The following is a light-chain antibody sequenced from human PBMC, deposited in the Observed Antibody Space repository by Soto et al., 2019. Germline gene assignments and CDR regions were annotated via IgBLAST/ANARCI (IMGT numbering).Light chain of an antibody. CDR2: EGN. CDR3: CSYAGFSSFV. Sequence: QSVLTQPASVSGSPGQSITISCTGTSSDVGGYNFVSWYRQSPGEVPKLIIYEGNKRPPGVSDRFSASKSGNTASLTISGLXAEDQADYYCCSYAGFSSFVFGAGTKV. V-gene: IGLV2-23*03. J-gene: IGLJ1*01. CDR1: SSDVGGYNF.